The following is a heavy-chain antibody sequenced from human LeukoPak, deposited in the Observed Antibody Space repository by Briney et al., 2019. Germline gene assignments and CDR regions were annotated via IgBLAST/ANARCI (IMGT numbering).Heavy chain of an antibody. V-gene: IGHV4-34*01. Sequence: PSGTLSLTCAVYGGSFSGYYWSWIRQPPGKGLEWIGEINHSGSTNYNPSLKSRVTISVDTSKNQFSLKLSSVTAADTAVYYCATLPQDFWSVGNWFDPWGQGTLVTVSS. CDR3: ATLPQDFWSVGNWFDP. CDR2: INHSGST. CDR1: GGSFSGYY. D-gene: IGHD3-3*01. J-gene: IGHJ5*02.